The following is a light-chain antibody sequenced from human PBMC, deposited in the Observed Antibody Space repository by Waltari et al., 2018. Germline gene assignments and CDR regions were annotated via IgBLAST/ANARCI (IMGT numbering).Light chain of an antibody. CDR1: QSLLDSNGFHC. CDR2: FGS. Sequence: STQSLLDSNGFHCLDWYVQKPGQSPQLLIYFGSYRVPGVPDRFSGSGSDTVFTLKISRVEAEDVGVYYCMQALQTPLTFGQGTRLYIK. V-gene: IGKV2-28*01. J-gene: IGKJ5*01. CDR3: MQALQTPLT.